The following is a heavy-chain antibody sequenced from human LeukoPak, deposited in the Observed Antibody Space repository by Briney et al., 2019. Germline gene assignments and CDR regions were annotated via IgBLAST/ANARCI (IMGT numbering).Heavy chain of an antibody. J-gene: IGHJ3*02. Sequence: GGSLRLSCATSGFTFSNYAMMWVRQAPGKGLELVSPIRAGGDSTYYADSVKGRFTISRDNSKNALFLQMSSLRGEDTAVYYCARDPNGDYVGAFDMWGPGTVVTVSS. CDR3: ARDPNGDYVGAFDM. CDR1: GFTFSNYA. CDR2: IRAGGDST. V-gene: IGHV3-23*01. D-gene: IGHD4-17*01.